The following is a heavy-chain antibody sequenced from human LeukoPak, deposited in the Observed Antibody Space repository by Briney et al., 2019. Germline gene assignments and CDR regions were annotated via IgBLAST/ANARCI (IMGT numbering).Heavy chain of an antibody. Sequence: SSETLSLTCTVSGGSISIYNWNWIRQPAGKGLEWIGRIYTSGSTNYNPSLKSRVTISVDTSKNQFSLKLSSMTAADTAVYYCARAWWELLRGEAFDIWGQGTMVTVSS. CDR3: ARAWWELLRGEAFDI. CDR2: IYTSGST. V-gene: IGHV4-4*07. D-gene: IGHD1-26*01. J-gene: IGHJ3*02. CDR1: GGSISIYN.